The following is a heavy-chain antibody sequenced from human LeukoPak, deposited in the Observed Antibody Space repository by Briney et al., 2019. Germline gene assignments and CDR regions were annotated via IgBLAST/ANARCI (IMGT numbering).Heavy chain of an antibody. CDR3: ARDSVKFASKNYFDY. CDR1: GGSISSSSYY. V-gene: IGHV4-39*07. CDR2: IYYSGST. J-gene: IGHJ4*02. Sequence: SETLSLTCTISGGSISSSSYYWGWIRQPPGKGLEWIGSIYYSGSTYYNPSLKSRITISVDTSKNQFFLKLSSVTAADTAVYYCARDSVKFASKNYFDYWGQGTLVTVSS. D-gene: IGHD3-10*01.